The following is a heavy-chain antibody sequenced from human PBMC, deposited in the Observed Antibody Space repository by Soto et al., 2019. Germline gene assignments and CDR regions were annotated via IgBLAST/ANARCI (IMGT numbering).Heavy chain of an antibody. Sequence: GGSLRLSCAASGITFSSYSMNWVRQAPGKGLEWVSSISSSSSYIYYADSVKGRFTISRDNAKNSLYLQMNSLRAEDTAVYYCARGVGIVVVPAALYYFDYWGQGTLVTVSS. V-gene: IGHV3-21*01. CDR2: ISSSSSYI. D-gene: IGHD2-2*03. CDR3: ARGVGIVVVPAALYYFDY. CDR1: GITFSSYS. J-gene: IGHJ4*02.